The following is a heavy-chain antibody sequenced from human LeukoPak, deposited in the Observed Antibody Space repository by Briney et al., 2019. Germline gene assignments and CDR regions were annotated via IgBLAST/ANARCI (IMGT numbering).Heavy chain of an antibody. V-gene: IGHV3-9*01. CDR1: GFTFDDYA. CDR2: LWWNSGSI. J-gene: IGHJ4*02. D-gene: IGHD1-26*01. CDR3: AKDIRGSFPDY. Sequence: PGRSLRLSCAASGFTFDDYAMQWVRQAPGEGLEGVSGLWWNSGSIGYGDSVKGRFTISRDNAKNTLYLQMNRLRAEDTALYYCAKDIRGSFPDYWGQGTLVTVSS.